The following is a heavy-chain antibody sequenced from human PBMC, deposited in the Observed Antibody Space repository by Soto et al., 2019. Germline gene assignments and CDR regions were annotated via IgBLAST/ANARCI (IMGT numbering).Heavy chain of an antibody. CDR2: VNHRGET. CDR1: VGSFTGYF. CDR3: ARGKRMQLWLKSYFDT. Sequence: SETLSLTCAVYVGSFTGYFWSWIRQSPGKGLEWIGEVNHRGETNYSPSLKSRLTISGDTSKNHISLKLRSVTAADTAVYYCARGKRMQLWLKSYFDTWGQGTPVTVSS. J-gene: IGHJ4*02. V-gene: IGHV4-34*01. D-gene: IGHD5-18*01.